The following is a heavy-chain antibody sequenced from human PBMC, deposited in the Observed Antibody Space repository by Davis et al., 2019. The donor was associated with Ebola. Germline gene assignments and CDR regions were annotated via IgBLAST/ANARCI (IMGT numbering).Heavy chain of an antibody. Sequence: GESLKISCEASGFTFSSLGMSWVRRAPGKGLEWLSYIGNRGDHISYADSVKGRFTISRDNGKNSLHLQMDSLRAEDTAVFYCAEGGTNNFLGANWGQGTLVTVSS. CDR1: GFTFSSLG. CDR2: IGNRGDHI. V-gene: IGHV3-48*01. CDR3: AEGGTNNFLGAN. D-gene: IGHD2-8*01. J-gene: IGHJ4*02.